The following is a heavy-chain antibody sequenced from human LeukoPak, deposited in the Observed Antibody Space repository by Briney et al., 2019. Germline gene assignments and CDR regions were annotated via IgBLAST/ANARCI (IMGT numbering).Heavy chain of an antibody. CDR1: GGTISSSSYY. D-gene: IGHD3-22*01. Sequence: SETLSLTCTVSGGTISSSSYYWGWIRQPPGKGLEWIGSIYYSGSTYYNPSLKSRVTISVDTSKNQFSLKLSSVTAADTAVYYCARRDKGVTMIRYWGQGTLLTVSS. V-gene: IGHV4-39*07. CDR3: ARRDKGVTMIRY. CDR2: IYYSGST. J-gene: IGHJ4*02.